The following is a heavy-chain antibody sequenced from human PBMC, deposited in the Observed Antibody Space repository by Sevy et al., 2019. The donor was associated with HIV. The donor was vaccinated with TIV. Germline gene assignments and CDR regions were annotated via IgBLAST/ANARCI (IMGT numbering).Heavy chain of an antibody. V-gene: IGHV3-23*01. Sequence: GGSLRLSCAVSGFTFSNYAMNWVRQAPGKGLEWVSGISGSGGSGTKTTYADSVKAPFTIPSDDSKNSLYLQLTSLRAEDTATYYCARKYDSSGYFDYWGQGTLVTVSS. CDR3: ARKYDSSGYFDY. CDR1: GFTFSNYA. J-gene: IGHJ4*02. CDR2: ISGSGGSGTKT. D-gene: IGHD3-22*01.